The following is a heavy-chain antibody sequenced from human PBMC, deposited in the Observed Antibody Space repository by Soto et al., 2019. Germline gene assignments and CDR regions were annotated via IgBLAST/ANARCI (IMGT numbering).Heavy chain of an antibody. CDR2: IKEDGSEK. D-gene: IGHD2-15*01. Sequence: EVQLVASGGGLVQPGGSLRLSCVASGFTFSSYWMSWVRQAPGKGPEWVANIKEDGSEKYYVDSVKGRFTISRDNVKNSLYLQMNSLRAEDTAVYYCGRGYARCDYWGQGTLVTVSS. V-gene: IGHV3-7*03. CDR3: GRGYARCDY. CDR1: GFTFSSYW. J-gene: IGHJ4*02.